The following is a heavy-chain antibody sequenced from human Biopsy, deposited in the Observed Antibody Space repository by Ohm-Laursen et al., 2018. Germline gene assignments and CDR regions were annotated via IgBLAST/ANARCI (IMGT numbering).Heavy chain of an antibody. V-gene: IGHV1-46*01. Sequence: ASVKVSCNASGNTFATYHIHWVRQAPGQGLEWMGVISPIGATTSFSQKFQGRITMTRDTSTGTVYMDLNSLGSEDTAVYYCARAGVGSDGTDSYYYGMDVWGPGTTVTVSS. D-gene: IGHD5-24*01. J-gene: IGHJ6*02. CDR1: GNTFATYH. CDR3: ARAGVGSDGTDSYYYGMDV. CDR2: ISPIGATT.